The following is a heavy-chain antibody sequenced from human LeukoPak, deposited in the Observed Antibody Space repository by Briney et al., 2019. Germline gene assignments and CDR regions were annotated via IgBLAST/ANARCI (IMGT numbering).Heavy chain of an antibody. J-gene: IGHJ4*02. CDR2: IYYSGNT. D-gene: IGHD6-19*01. V-gene: IGHV4-39*02. CDR1: GDSISTSNSY. Sequence: SETLSLTCTVSGDSISTSNSYWGWIRQPPGKGLEWIGSIYYSGNTYYNASLKSRVTISVDTSKNQFSLKLTSVTAADTAVYYCARELFSGWYEYWGQGTLVTVSS. CDR3: ARELFSGWYEY.